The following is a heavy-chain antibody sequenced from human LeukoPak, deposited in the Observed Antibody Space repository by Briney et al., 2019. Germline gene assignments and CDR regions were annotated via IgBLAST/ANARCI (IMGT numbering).Heavy chain of an antibody. CDR2: ISWNSGSI. CDR1: GFTFDDYA. CDR3: AKDSDCSSTSCYTGHYYYYMDV. V-gene: IGHV3-9*01. J-gene: IGHJ6*03. D-gene: IGHD2-2*02. Sequence: QPGGSLRLSCAASGFTFDDYAMHWVRQAPGKGLEGGSGISWNSGSIGYADSVKGRFTISRDNAKNSLYLQMNSLRAEDTALYYCAKDSDCSSTSCYTGHYYYYMDVWGKGTTVTVSS.